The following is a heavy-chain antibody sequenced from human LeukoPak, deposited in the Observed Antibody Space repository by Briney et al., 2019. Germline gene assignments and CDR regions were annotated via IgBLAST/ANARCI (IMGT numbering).Heavy chain of an antibody. Sequence: GGSLRLSCAAPGFTFSSYEMNWVRQAAGKGLEWVSYISSSGSTIYYADSVKGRFTISRDNAKNSLYLQMNSLRAEDTAVYYCAELGITMIGGVWGKGTTVTISS. CDR1: GFTFSSYE. CDR2: ISSSGSTI. D-gene: IGHD3-10*02. CDR3: AELGITMIGGV. J-gene: IGHJ6*04. V-gene: IGHV3-48*03.